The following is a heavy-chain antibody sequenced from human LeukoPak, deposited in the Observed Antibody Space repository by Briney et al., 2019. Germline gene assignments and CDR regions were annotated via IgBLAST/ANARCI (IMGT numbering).Heavy chain of an antibody. CDR2: IHSGGTT. D-gene: IGHD6-13*01. Sequence: GGSLRLSCAASGFTVSSDYMSWVRQAPGKGLEWVSVIHSGGTTYYADSVKGRFTISRDNAKNSLYLQMNSLRAEDTAVYYCARGRDVAAAGPWFDPWGQGTLVTVSS. CDR1: GFTVSSDY. J-gene: IGHJ5*02. CDR3: ARGRDVAAAGPWFDP. V-gene: IGHV3-53*01.